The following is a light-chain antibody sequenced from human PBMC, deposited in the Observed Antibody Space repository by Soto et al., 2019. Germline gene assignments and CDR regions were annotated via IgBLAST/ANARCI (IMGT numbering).Light chain of an antibody. CDR2: HVS. J-gene: IGLJ1*01. CDR1: SSAVGDYND. CDR3: SSYTSSSTLDD. V-gene: IGLV2-14*01. Sequence: QSVLTQPASVSGSPGQSITISCTGTSSAVGDYNDVSCYQQHPGKAPKLMIYHVSNRPSVDSNSCPGSKSGNRASLTISGLQAEDEADYYCSSYTSSSTLDDFGTGTKVTV.